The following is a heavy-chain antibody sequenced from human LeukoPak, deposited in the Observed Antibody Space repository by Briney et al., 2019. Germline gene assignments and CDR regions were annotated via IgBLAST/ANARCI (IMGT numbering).Heavy chain of an antibody. V-gene: IGHV3-48*01. D-gene: IGHD6-19*01. Sequence: GGSLRLSCAASGFIFSDYSMNWVRQAPGKGLEWVSYISSSSSTIYYADSVKGRFTISRDNAKNSLFLQMNSLRAEDTAVYYCARVRGGWYLDYWGQGTLVTVSS. CDR3: ARVRGGWYLDY. J-gene: IGHJ4*02. CDR1: GFIFSDYS. CDR2: ISSSSSTI.